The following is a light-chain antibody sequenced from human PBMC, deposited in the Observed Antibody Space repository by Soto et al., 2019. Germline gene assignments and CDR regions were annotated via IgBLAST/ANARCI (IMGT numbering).Light chain of an antibody. V-gene: IGKV3-20*01. CDR3: QKYGSSPWT. Sequence: EIGLTQSPGTLSLSPGERATLSCRASQSVSSNYLAWYQQKPGQAPRPLIYGASSRATGIPDRFSGSGAGTDFTLTISRLEPEDFAVYYCQKYGSSPWTFGQGTKVDIK. CDR1: QSVSSNY. J-gene: IGKJ1*01. CDR2: GAS.